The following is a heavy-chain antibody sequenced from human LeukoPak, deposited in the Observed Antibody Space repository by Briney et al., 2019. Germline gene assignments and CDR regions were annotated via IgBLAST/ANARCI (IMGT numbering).Heavy chain of an antibody. CDR1: GYSISSGYY. J-gene: IGHJ4*02. D-gene: IGHD1-20*01. Sequence: SETLSLTCAVSGYSISSGYYWGWIRQPPGKGLEWIGSIYHSGSTYYNPSLKSRVTISVDTSNNQFSLKVNSVTAADTAVYYCARSPGVLTGRDVFDYWGQGTLVTVSS. CDR3: ARSPGVLTGRDVFDY. V-gene: IGHV4-38-2*01. CDR2: IYHSGST.